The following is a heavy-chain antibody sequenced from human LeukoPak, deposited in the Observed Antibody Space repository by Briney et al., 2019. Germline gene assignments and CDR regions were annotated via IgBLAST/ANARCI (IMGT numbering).Heavy chain of an antibody. CDR3: ARVWDSGYDYGFDY. CDR1: GFTFSSYA. J-gene: IGHJ4*02. Sequence: PGGSLRLSCAASGFTFSSYAMSWVRQAPGKGLEWVSYISSSSSTIYYADSVKGRFTISRDNAKSSLYLQMNSLRAEDTAVYYCARVWDSGYDYGFDYWGQGTLVTVSS. V-gene: IGHV3-48*01. CDR2: ISSSSSTI. D-gene: IGHD5-12*01.